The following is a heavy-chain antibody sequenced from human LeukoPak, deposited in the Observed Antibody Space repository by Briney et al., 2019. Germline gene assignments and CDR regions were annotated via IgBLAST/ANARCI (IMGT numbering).Heavy chain of an antibody. CDR3: AKETRYGDYVGYYHHYMDA. Sequence: GGSLRLSCAASGFTFSSYAMSWARQAPGKGLEWVSGISGSGYSTYYTDSVKGRFTISRDNSKNTLYLQMHSQRAEDTAIYYCAKETRYGDYVGYYHHYMDAWGKGTTVTVSS. J-gene: IGHJ6*03. V-gene: IGHV3-23*01. CDR2: ISGSGYST. CDR1: GFTFSSYA. D-gene: IGHD4-17*01.